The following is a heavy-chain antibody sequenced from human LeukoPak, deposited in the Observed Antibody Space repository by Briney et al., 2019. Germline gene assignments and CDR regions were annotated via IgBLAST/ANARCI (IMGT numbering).Heavy chain of an antibody. CDR1: GGSISSGVNY. Sequence: SETLSLTCTVSGGSISSGVNYWSWIRQPPGRGLEWIGYIYRTGGTYYNPSLKSRVTVSLDRSKNQFSLKLSSVTAADTAVYYCARVGDCRGGRCYSGPFDYWGQGTLVTVSS. D-gene: IGHD2-15*01. V-gene: IGHV4-30-2*01. CDR2: IYRTGGT. J-gene: IGHJ4*02. CDR3: ARVGDCRGGRCYSGPFDY.